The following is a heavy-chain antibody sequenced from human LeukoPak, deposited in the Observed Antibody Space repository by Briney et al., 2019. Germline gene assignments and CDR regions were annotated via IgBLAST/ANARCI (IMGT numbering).Heavy chain of an antibody. CDR2: IYTSGST. CDR1: GGSISSYY. Sequence: SENLSLTCTVSGGSISSYYWSWIRQPAGKGLEWIGRIYTSGSTNYNPSLKSRVTMSVDTSKNQFSLKLSSVTAADTAVYYCARNYVSPPLRVNSYGSYYYYYYMDVWGKGTTVTVSS. J-gene: IGHJ6*03. V-gene: IGHV4-4*07. CDR3: ARNYVSPPLRVNSYGSYYYYYYMDV. D-gene: IGHD5-18*01.